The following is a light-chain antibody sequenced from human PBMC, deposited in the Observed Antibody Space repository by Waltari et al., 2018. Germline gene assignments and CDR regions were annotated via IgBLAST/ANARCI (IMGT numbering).Light chain of an antibody. CDR2: GAS. J-gene: IGKJ2*01. CDR3: QQYNNWPYT. CDR1: QSVSNN. Sequence: EIVMTQSPATLSVSPGERATLSCRASQSVSNNLAWYQQKPGQAPRLLIYGASTRATGIPARFIGSGSGTEFTLTISSLQSEDFAVYYCQQYNNWPYTFGQGTKLEIK. V-gene: IGKV3-15*01.